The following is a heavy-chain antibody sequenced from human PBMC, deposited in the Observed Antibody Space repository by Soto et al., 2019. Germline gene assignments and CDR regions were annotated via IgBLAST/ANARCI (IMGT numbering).Heavy chain of an antibody. J-gene: IGHJ4*02. CDR2: IYYSGST. V-gene: IGHV4-30-4*01. Sequence: QVQLQESGPGLVKPSQTLSLTCTVSGGSISSGDYYWMWSRQPPGKGLEWIGYIYYSGSTYYNPSLKSRVTTSADTSKNQFSMKLSSVTAADTAVYYCARVADCSGGRCYFSVDYWGQGTLVTVSS. CDR3: ARVADCSGGRCYFSVDY. D-gene: IGHD2-15*01. CDR1: GGSISSGDYY.